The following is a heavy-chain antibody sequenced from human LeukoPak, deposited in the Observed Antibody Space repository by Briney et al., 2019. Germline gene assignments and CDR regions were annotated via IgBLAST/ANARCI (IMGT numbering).Heavy chain of an antibody. J-gene: IGHJ4*02. V-gene: IGHV4-59*13. CDR3: SGGGDILTGYYPNFDY. D-gene: IGHD3-9*01. CDR1: GGSISSFY. CDR2: VFYSGNT. Sequence: SETLSLTCTVSGGSISSFYWNWIRQPPGKGLEWVGYVFYSGNTNYNPSLGSRVTISEDTSKNQFSLNLNSLTAADTAVYYCSGGGDILTGYYPNFDYWGQGTLVTVSS.